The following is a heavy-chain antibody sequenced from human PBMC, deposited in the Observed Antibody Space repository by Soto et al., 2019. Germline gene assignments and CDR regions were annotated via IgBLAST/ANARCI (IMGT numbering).Heavy chain of an antibody. D-gene: IGHD3-10*01. J-gene: IGHJ6*02. CDR3: ARGNYYGSGSYYNENHYYYGMDV. Sequence: ASVKVSCKASGGTFSSYAISWVRQAPGQGLEWMGGIIPIFGTANYAQKFQGRVTITADESTSTAYMELSSLRSEDTAVYYCARGNYYGSGSYYNENHYYYGMDVWGQGTTVTVSS. CDR1: GGTFSSYA. CDR2: IIPIFGTA. V-gene: IGHV1-69*13.